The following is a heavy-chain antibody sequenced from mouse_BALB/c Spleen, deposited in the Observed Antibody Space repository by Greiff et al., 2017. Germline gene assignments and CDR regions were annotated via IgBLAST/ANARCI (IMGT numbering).Heavy chain of an antibody. J-gene: IGHJ1*01. V-gene: IGHV5-6*01. CDR1: GFTFSSYG. D-gene: IGHD2-1*01. Sequence: EVNLVESGGDLVKPGGSLKLSCAASGFTFSSYGMSWVRQTPDKRLEWVATISSGGSYTYYPDSVKGRFTISRDNAKNTLYLQMSSLKSEDTAMYYCARHDGNYEYFDVWGAGTTVTVSS. CDR2: ISSGGSYT. CDR3: ARHDGNYEYFDV.